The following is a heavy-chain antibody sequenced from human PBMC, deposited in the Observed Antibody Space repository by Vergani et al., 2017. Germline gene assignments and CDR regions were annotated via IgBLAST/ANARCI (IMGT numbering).Heavy chain of an antibody. J-gene: IGHJ4*02. V-gene: IGHV4-30-2*01. CDR3: VRRNNVVRETDYFDY. CDR1: CVPISSGAFS. CDR2: NFQSGSP. Sequence: QLQPQESCSGLVTPSQTLSLIFAASCVPISSGAFSLGSLRQPPGRGLQWLGHNFQSGSPDYNASLKSLVNISLDKSKNHFSLSLSSVTAADAAVYYCVRRNNVVRETDYFDYWGQGILVTVVS. D-gene: IGHD3-10*01.